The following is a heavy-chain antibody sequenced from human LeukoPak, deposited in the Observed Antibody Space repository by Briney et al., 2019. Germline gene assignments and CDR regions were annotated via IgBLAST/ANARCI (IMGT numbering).Heavy chain of an antibody. J-gene: IGHJ5*02. CDR1: GYTFTSYD. V-gene: IGHV1-8*01. CDR3: ARGLGYCSSTSCYRWFDP. Sequence: ASVKVSCKASGYTFTSYDINWVRQATGQGLEWMGWMNPNRGNTGYAQKFQGRVTMTRNTSISTAYMELSSLRSEDTAVYYCARGLGYCSSTSCYRWFDPWGQGTLVTVSS. CDR2: MNPNRGNT. D-gene: IGHD2-2*01.